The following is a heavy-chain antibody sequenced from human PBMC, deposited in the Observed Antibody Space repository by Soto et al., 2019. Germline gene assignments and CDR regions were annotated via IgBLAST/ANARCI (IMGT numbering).Heavy chain of an antibody. CDR3: ARITASPNSGYFDY. D-gene: IGHD7-27*01. V-gene: IGHV4-59*01. Sequence: WTWMRHPPGKGLEWIGYIYYTGSTKYDPSLKSRVTISIDTSKNQFSLNLNSVTAADTAVYYCARITASPNSGYFDYWGQGTLVTVSS. J-gene: IGHJ4*02. CDR2: IYYTGST.